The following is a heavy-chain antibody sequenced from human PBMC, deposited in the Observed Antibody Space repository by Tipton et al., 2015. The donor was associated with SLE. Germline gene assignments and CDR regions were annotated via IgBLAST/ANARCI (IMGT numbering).Heavy chain of an antibody. CDR1: GDSISSYY. J-gene: IGHJ2*01. CDR2: IYIGGNT. Sequence: TLSLTCTVSGDSISSYYWSWIRQPAGKGLEWIGRIYIGGNTNYNPSLKSRVTLSVDTSKNQFSLKLSSVTAADTAVYYCARDLAWSGFFDLWGRGTLVTVSS. CDR3: ARDLAWSGFFDL. D-gene: IGHD3-3*01. V-gene: IGHV4-4*07.